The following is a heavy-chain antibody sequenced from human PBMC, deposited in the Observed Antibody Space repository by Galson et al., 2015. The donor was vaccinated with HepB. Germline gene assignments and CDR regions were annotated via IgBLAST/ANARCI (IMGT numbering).Heavy chain of an antibody. J-gene: IGHJ4*02. CDR2: ISSSSSAI. V-gene: IGHV3-48*02. D-gene: IGHD3-3*01. CDR1: GFTFSSYS. Sequence: SLRLSCAASGFTFSSYSTNWDRQAPGKGLEWVSCISSSSSAIYYADSVKGRFTISRDNAKNSLDLQMNSLRDEDTAVYFCAREHNDFWSGYPFDYWGQGTLVTVSS. CDR3: AREHNDFWSGYPFDY.